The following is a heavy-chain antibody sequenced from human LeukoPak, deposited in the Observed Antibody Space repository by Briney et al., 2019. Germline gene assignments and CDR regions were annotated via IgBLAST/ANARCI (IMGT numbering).Heavy chain of an antibody. J-gene: IGHJ5*02. CDR3: AKAGSYCSSTSCNWFDP. CDR2: ISWNSGSI. D-gene: IGHD2-2*01. Sequence: PGGSLRLSCAASGFTFDDYAMHWVRQAPGKGLEWVSGISWNSGSIGYADSVKGRFTISRDNSKNSLYLQMNSLRTEDTALYYCAKAGSYCSSTSCNWFDPWGQGTLVTVSS. CDR1: GFTFDDYA. V-gene: IGHV3-9*01.